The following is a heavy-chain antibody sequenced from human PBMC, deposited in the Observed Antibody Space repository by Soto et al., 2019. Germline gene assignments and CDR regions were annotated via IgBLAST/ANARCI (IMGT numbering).Heavy chain of an antibody. D-gene: IGHD3-22*01. Sequence: PSDTLSLTCAVSGGSISIGGYSWSWIRQPPGKGLEWIGYIYHSGSTYYNPSLKSRVTISVDRSKNQFSLKLSSVTAADTAVYYCAGGAPVVNAYSCQGSLVPVSA. J-gene: IGHJ4*02. CDR3: AGGAPVVNAY. CDR1: GGSISIGGYS. CDR2: IYHSGST. V-gene: IGHV4-30-2*01.